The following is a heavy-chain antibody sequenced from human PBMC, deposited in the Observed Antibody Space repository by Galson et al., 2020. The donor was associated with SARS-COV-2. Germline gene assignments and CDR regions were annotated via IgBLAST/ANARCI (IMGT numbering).Heavy chain of an antibody. V-gene: IGHV3-23*01. Sequence: GGSLRLSCAASGFPFSSYAMSWVRQAPGKGLEWVSPISGSAGSTSYADSPHGRFTISRDNSKNTLCLQLNSLRPEDTAVYYCAKVMHSLGYGCLIGYYGGRNGRCSHCYCYCGMGVWGQGTTVPGSS. CDR2: ISGSAGST. J-gene: IGHJ6*02. D-gene: IGHD3-3*01. CDR3: AKVMHSLGYGCLIGYYGGRNGRCSHCYCYCGMGV. CDR1: GFPFSSYA.